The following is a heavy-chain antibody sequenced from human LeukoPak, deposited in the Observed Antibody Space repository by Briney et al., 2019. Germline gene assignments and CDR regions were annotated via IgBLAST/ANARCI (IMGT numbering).Heavy chain of an antibody. CDR3: ARAELLLSYFDY. D-gene: IGHD2-2*01. CDR2: IYHSGST. J-gene: IGHJ4*02. CDR1: GGSISSGGYS. V-gene: IGHV4-30-2*01. Sequence: SETLSLTCAVSGGSISSGGYSWSWIRQPPGKGLEWIGYIYHSGSTYYNPSLKSRVTISVDRSKNQFSPKLSSVTAADTAVYYCARAELLLSYFDYWGQGTLVTVSS.